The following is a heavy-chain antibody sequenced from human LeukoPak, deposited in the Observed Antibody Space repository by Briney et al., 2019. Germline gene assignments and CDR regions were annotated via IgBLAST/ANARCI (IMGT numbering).Heavy chain of an antibody. CDR2: VNLQGST. CDR1: GGSITNTNY. Sequence: SETLSLTCGVSGGSITNTNYWSWVRQPPGKGLEWIGEVNLQGSTNYNPSLMGRVAIAVDTSENHISLQLTSVTAADTAVYYCAREGGPYRPLDYSGQGTLVTVSS. CDR3: AREGGPYRPLDY. J-gene: IGHJ4*02. V-gene: IGHV4-4*02.